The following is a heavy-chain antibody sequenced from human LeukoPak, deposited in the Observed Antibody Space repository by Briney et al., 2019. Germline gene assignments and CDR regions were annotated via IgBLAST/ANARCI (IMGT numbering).Heavy chain of an antibody. J-gene: IGHJ6*02. CDR3: ASDYYGMDV. V-gene: IGHV3-74*01. Sequence: SGGSLRLSCAASGFTFSSYAMSWVRQAPGKGLVWVSRINSDGTTTNYADSVKGRFTTSRDNAKNTLYLQMNSLRVEDTAVYYCASDYYGMDVWGQGTTVTVSS. CDR2: INSDGTTT. CDR1: GFTFSSYA.